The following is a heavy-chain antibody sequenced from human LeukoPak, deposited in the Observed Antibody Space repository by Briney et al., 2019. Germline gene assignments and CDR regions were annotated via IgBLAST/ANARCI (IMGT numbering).Heavy chain of an antibody. CDR3: AGGRTDIVVVPATLRNYYFDY. CDR1: GGTFSSYA. Sequence: ASVKVSCKASGGTFSSYAISWVRQAPGQGLEWMGGIIPIFGTTNYAQKFQDRVTITADKSTSTAYMELSSLRSEDTAVYYCAGGRTDIVVVPATLRNYYFDYWGQGTLVTVSS. CDR2: IIPIFGTT. J-gene: IGHJ4*02. D-gene: IGHD2-2*01. V-gene: IGHV1-69*06.